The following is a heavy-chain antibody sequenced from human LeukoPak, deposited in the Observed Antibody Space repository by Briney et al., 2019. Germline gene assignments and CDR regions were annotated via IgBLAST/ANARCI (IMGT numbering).Heavy chain of an antibody. D-gene: IGHD3-16*01. V-gene: IGHV3-21*01. CDR2: ISSSSSYI. Sequence: GGSLRLSCAASGFTFSGSAMHWVRQAPGKGLEWVSSISSSSSYIYYADSVKGRFTISRDNAKNSLYLQMNSLRAEDTAVYYCARVVEGTYDYYYMDVWGKGTTVTVSS. CDR1: GFTFSGSA. CDR3: ARVVEGTYDYYYMDV. J-gene: IGHJ6*03.